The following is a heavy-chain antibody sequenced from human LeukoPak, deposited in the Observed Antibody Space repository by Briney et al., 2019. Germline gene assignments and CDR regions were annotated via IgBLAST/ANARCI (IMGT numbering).Heavy chain of an antibody. V-gene: IGHV3-49*04. Sequence: PGGSLRLSCTASGFTFGDYSMNWVRQAPGKGLEWVGFIRSKDGTTEYAASVRGRFSISRDESKRIAYLQMNSLKTEDTALYYCARGRIIRGYFDYWGQGTLVTVSS. D-gene: IGHD2/OR15-2a*01. CDR1: GFTFGDYS. CDR2: IRSKDGTT. J-gene: IGHJ4*02. CDR3: ARGRIIRGYFDY.